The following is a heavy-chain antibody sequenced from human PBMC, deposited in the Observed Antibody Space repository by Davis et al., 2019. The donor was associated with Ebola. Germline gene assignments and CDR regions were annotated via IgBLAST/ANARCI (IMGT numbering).Heavy chain of an antibody. D-gene: IGHD3-16*01. CDR3: AGQGGPDAFDI. V-gene: IGHV3-30*03. CDR2: ISYDGGKE. Sequence: GGSLRLSCAASGFTFSGYGMHWVRQAPGKGLEWVALISYDGGKEYYADSVKGRFTISRHNSKNTLYLQMNSLRAEDTAVYYCAGQGGPDAFDIWGQGTMVTVSS. J-gene: IGHJ3*02. CDR1: GFTFSGYG.